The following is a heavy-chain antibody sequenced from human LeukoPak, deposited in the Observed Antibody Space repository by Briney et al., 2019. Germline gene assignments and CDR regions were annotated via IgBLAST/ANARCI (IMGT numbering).Heavy chain of an antibody. V-gene: IGHV3-21*01. J-gene: IGHJ3*02. D-gene: IGHD5/OR15-5a*01. CDR3: ARAKFRDSRRVYPDAFDI. CDR1: GFTFSSYS. Sequence: GGSLSLTCAASGFTFSSYSMNWVRQAPGKGLEWVSSINSSSSYIYYADSVKGRFTISRDNAKNSLYLQMNSLRAEDTAVYDCARAKFRDSRRVYPDAFDIWGQGTTVTVSS. CDR2: INSSSSYI.